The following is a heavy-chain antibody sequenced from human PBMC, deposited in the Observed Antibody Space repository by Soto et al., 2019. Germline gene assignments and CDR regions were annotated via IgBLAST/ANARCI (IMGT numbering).Heavy chain of an antibody. CDR1: GFSLSTSGVG. V-gene: IGHV2-5*02. D-gene: IGHD6-13*01. J-gene: IGHJ3*02. Sequence: QITLKESGPTLVKPTQTLTLTCTFSGFSLSTSGVGVDWIRQPPGKALEWLALIYWDDEKRYSPSLKSKLTITKDTSKNPVVLTMTNMDPVDTATYYCAHMHTLIAGDAFYIWGQGTMVTVSS. CDR3: AHMHTLIAGDAFYI. CDR2: IYWDDEK.